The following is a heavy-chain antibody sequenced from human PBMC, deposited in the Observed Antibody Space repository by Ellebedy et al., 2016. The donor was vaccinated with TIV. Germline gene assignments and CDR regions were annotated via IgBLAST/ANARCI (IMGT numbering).Heavy chain of an antibody. CDR1: GLIVSIKF. Sequence: GGSLRLSCAASGLIVSIKFMSWVRQAPGKGLEWVSVLFSDGRTFYADSVKGRFTISRDVYTNSVSLQMNSLRVEDTAVYYCTGEHYYGLDVWGQGTTVTVSS. CDR2: LFSDGRT. D-gene: IGHD3-10*01. CDR3: TGEHYYGLDV. V-gene: IGHV3-53*01. J-gene: IGHJ6*02.